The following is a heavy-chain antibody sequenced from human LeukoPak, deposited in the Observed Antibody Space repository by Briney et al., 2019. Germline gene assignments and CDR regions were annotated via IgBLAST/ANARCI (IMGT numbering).Heavy chain of an antibody. CDR3: ATFTPIAAAGLYYYGMDV. CDR2: FDPEDGET. D-gene: IGHD6-13*01. Sequence: ASVKVSCKVSGYTLTELSMHWVRQAPGKGLEWMGGFDPEDGETIYAQKFQGRVTMTEDTSTDTAYMELSSLRSEDTAVYYCATFTPIAAAGLYYYGMDVWGQGTTVTVSS. V-gene: IGHV1-24*01. J-gene: IGHJ6*02. CDR1: GYTLTELS.